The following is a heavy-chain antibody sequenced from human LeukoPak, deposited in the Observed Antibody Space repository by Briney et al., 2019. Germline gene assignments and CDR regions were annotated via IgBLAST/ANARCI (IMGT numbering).Heavy chain of an antibody. D-gene: IGHD3-10*01. CDR1: GGSISSSSYY. J-gene: IGHJ4*02. CDR3: ARDGANPGGSPAPPGIT. V-gene: IGHV4-39*07. CDR2: IYYSGST. Sequence: SETLSLTCTVSGGSISSSSYYWGWIRQPPGKGLEWIGSIYYSGSTYYNPSLKSRVTISVDTSKNQFSLKLSSVTAADTAVYYCARDGANPGGSPAPPGITWGQGTLVTVSS.